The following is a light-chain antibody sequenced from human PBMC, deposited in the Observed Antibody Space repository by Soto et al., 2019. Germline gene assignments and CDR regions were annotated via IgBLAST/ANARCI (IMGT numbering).Light chain of an antibody. CDR3: QQYNNWWT. V-gene: IGKV3-15*01. CDR2: GAS. Sequence: EIVMTQSPDTLSVSPGERATLSCRASQSVSSNLAWYQQKPGQAPRLLIYGASTRATGIPARFSGSGSGTEFTLTISSLQSEDFAVYCCQQYNNWWTFGQGTKVEIK. J-gene: IGKJ1*01. CDR1: QSVSSN.